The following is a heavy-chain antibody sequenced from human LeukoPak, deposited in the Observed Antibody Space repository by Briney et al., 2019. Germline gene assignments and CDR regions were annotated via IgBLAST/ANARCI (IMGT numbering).Heavy chain of an antibody. Sequence: GGSLRLSCAASGFTVSSNYMSWVRQAPGKGLEWVSVIHSGGRTYYADSVKGRFTISRDNSKNTLYLQMNSLRAEDTAVYYCAGTTCGGDCYSEYWGQGTQVTVSS. CDR2: IHSGGRT. CDR3: AGTTCGGDCYSEY. D-gene: IGHD2-21*02. V-gene: IGHV3-53*01. J-gene: IGHJ4*02. CDR1: GFTVSSNY.